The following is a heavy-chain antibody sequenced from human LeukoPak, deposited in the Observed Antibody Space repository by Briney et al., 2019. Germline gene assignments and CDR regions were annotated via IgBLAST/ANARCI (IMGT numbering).Heavy chain of an antibody. CDR1: GFTFSSYA. J-gene: IGHJ3*02. D-gene: IGHD3-10*01. CDR2: ISSSTGNT. CDR3: AKGKDGHITIVAFDI. Sequence: GALRPSCAASGFTFSSYAKSWVRQAPGKGLEWVLAISSSTGNTYYADSVKGRFTISRDNSKNTLYLQMNSLRAEDTAVYYCAKGKDGHITIVAFDIWGQGTMDTVSS. V-gene: IGHV3-23*01.